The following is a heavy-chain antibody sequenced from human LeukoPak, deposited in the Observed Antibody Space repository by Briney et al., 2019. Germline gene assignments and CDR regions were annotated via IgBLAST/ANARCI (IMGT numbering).Heavy chain of an antibody. V-gene: IGHV3-21*01. J-gene: IGHJ4*02. Sequence: PGGSLRLSCAASGFTFSSYSMNWVRQAPGKGLEWVSSISSSSSYIYYADSVKGRFTISRDNAKNSLYLQMNSLRAEDTAVYYCASYSGYDFSFDYWGQGTLVTVSS. D-gene: IGHD5-12*01. CDR3: ASYSGYDFSFDY. CDR2: ISSSSSYI. CDR1: GFTFSSYS.